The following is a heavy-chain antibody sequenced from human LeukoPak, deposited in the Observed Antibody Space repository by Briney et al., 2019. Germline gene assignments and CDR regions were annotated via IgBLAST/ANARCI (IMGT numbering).Heavy chain of an antibody. CDR2: IYYSGST. D-gene: IGHD3-10*01. J-gene: IGHJ5*02. CDR3: ARVHYGSGSYYWIYNWFDP. V-gene: IGHV4-39*01. CDR1: GGSISRSNYY. Sequence: SETLSLTCTVSGGSISRSNYYWGWIRQPPGKGLEWIGSIYYSGSTYYNPSLKSRVTISVDTSKNQFSLKLSSVTAADTAVYYCARVHYGSGSYYWIYNWFDPWGQGTLVTVSS.